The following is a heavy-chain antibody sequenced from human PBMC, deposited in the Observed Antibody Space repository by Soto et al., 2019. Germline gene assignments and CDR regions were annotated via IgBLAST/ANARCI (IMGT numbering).Heavy chain of an antibody. CDR3: ARVGRGSGPYYYYYYYMDV. D-gene: IGHD3-3*01. CDR1: GFTVSSNY. V-gene: IGHV3-66*01. J-gene: IGHJ6*03. Sequence: GGSLRLSCAASGFTVSSNYMSWVRQAPGKGLEWVSVIYSGGSTYYADSVKGRFTISRDNSKNTLYLQMNSLRAEDTAVYYCARVGRGSGPYYYYYYYMDVWGKGTTVTAP. CDR2: IYSGGST.